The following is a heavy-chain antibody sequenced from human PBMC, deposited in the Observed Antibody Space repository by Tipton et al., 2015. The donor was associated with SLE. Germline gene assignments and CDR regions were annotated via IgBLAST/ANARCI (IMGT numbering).Heavy chain of an antibody. CDR1: SGSISSGSISSGTNY. J-gene: IGHJ4*02. CDR2: IHYSGDT. D-gene: IGHD6-13*01. CDR3: ALSMTAASGPFDY. V-gene: IGHV4-39*07. Sequence: TLSLTCTVSSGSISSGSISSGTNYWGWIRQPPGKGLEWIGTIHYSGDTYYNPSLKSRLTISVDTSKNQFSLELSSVTAADTAVYYCALSMTAASGPFDYWGQGILVTVS.